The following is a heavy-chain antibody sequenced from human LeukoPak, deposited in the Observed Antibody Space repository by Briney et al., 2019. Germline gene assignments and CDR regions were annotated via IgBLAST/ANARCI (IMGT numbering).Heavy chain of an antibody. D-gene: IGHD6-13*01. CDR3: AKDQLGSSSSWPYNWFDP. V-gene: IGHV3-21*04. Sequence: GGSLRLSCAASGFTFSSYSMNWVRQAPGKGLEWVSSISSSSSYIYYADSVKGRFTISRDNAKNSLYLQMNSLRAEDTAVYYCAKDQLGSSSSWPYNWFDPWGQGTLVTVSS. J-gene: IGHJ5*02. CDR2: ISSSSSYI. CDR1: GFTFSSYS.